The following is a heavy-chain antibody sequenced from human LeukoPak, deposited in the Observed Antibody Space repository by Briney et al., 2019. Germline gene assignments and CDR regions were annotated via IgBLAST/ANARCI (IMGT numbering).Heavy chain of an antibody. J-gene: IGHJ4*02. V-gene: IGHV3-23*01. CDR1: GFTFNSYP. CDR2: ISDSGGNT. D-gene: IGHD6-6*01. Sequence: GGSLRLSCAASGFTFNSYPMSWVRQAPWERLQWVSGISDSGGNTYYADSVRGRFTISRDNSKNTLYLQMNSLRAEDTAVYYCARHRSSWLIDYWGQGTLVTVSP. CDR3: ARHRSSWLIDY.